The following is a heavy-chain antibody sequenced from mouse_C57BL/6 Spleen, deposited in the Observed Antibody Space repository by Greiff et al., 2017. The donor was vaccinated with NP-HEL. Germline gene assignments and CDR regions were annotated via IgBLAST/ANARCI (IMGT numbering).Heavy chain of an antibody. V-gene: IGHV1-69*01. CDR1: VYTFTSYC. CDR2: LDPSDSYT. Sequence: QVQLQQPGAELVMPGASVKLSCKASVYTFTSYCMHWVKQSPGHGLAWIGELDPSDSYTNYNQKFKGKSTLTVDKSSSTAYMQLSSLTSEDSAVYYCARRGGPYWCFDVWGTGTTVTVAS. J-gene: IGHJ1*03. CDR3: ARRGGPYWCFDV.